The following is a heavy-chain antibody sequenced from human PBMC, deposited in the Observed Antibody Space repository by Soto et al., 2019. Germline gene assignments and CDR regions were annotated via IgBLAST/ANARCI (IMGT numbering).Heavy chain of an antibody. CDR1: GCSISSYY. J-gene: IGHJ5*02. D-gene: IGHD2-2*02. Sequence: SETLSLTCPVSGCSISSYYWSWIRQPPGKGLEWIGYIYYSGSTNYNPSLKSRVTISVDTSKNQFSLKLSSVTAADTAVYYCARLYHWFDPWGQGTQVTVS. CDR2: IYYSGST. CDR3: ARLYHWFDP. V-gene: IGHV4-59*08.